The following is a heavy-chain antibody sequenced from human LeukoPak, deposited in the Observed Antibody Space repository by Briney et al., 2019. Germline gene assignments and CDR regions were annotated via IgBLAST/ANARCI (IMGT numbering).Heavy chain of an antibody. J-gene: IGHJ4*02. CDR2: INPSGGST. V-gene: IGHV1-46*01. CDR1: GYTFTYYY. D-gene: IGHD5-18*01. CDR3: ARSPYTSGSLFYFDY. Sequence: ASVKVSCKSSGYTFTYYYIHWVRQAPGQGLEWMGIINPSGGSTTYAQKFQGRVTLTSDPSPSTVYMELSSLRSDDMAVYYCARSPYTSGSLFYFDYWGQGTLVTVSS.